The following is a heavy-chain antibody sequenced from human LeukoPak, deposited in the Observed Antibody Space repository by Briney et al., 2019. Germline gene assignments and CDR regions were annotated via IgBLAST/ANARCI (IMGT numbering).Heavy chain of an antibody. CDR3: ARDLPRTYYYDSSGYPYYFDY. J-gene: IGHJ4*02. CDR2: IIPIFGIA. V-gene: IGHV1-69*04. CDR1: GGTFSSYA. D-gene: IGHD3-22*01. Sequence: GSSVKVSCKASGGTFSSYAISWVRQAPGQGLEWMGRIIPIFGIANYAQKFQGRVTITADKSTSTAYMELSSLRSEDTAVYYCARDLPRTYYYDSSGYPYYFDYWGQGTLATVSS.